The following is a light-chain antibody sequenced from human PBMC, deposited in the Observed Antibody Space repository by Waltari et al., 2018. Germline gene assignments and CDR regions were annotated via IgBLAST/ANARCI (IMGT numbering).Light chain of an antibody. CDR3: SSSTSSNTLV. Sequence: QSALTQPASVSGSPGQSITIPCTGTSSDVGTYNYVSWYQHHPGKAPRLMIYDVSNRPSGVSNRFSGSKSGNAASLTISGLQAADEADYSCSSSTSSNTLVFGGGTKLTVL. CDR1: SSDVGTYNY. J-gene: IGLJ2*01. V-gene: IGLV2-14*03. CDR2: DVS.